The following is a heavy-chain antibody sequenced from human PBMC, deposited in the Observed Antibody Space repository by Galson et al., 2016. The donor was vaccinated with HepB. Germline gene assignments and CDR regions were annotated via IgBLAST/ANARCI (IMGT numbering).Heavy chain of an antibody. CDR1: GGSVTDGGTY. J-gene: IGHJ5*02. CDR2: ISFSGTT. Sequence: TLSLTCSVSGGSVTDGGTYWSWIRQHPGKGLEWIGSISFSGTTNYSPSLKSRLSVSMDTSVNQFPLNLDSVTAADTAVYFCATTGSSFGSSFHAWSQGVLVTVSS. D-gene: IGHD3-10*01. V-gene: IGHV4-31*03. CDR3: ATTGSSFGSSFHA.